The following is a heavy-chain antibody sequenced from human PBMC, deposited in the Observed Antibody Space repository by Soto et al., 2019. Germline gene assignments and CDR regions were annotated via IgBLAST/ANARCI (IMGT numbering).Heavy chain of an antibody. D-gene: IGHD2-21*02. V-gene: IGHV3-33*01. CDR3: ARFNGGDSTGCSAR. J-gene: IGHJ1*01. CDR2: IGFDGRTS. Sequence: QVQLVESGGGVVQPGRSLRLSCAGSGFTFSGYGMHWVRQAPGKGLEWVALIGFDGRTSYYIESVKGRFTVSRDNSKNTLYIQMSSLRDADTAVPYCARFNGGDSTGCSARWGQGTLVTVAS. CDR1: GFTFSGYG.